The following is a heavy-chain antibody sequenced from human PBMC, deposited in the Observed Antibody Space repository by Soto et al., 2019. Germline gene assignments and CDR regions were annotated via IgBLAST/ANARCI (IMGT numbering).Heavy chain of an antibody. CDR2: ISSSSSYI. CDR1: GFTFSSYS. V-gene: IGHV3-21*01. CDR3: ARDMGYYYDSSGYHFDY. Sequence: GGSLRLSCAASGFTFSSYSMNWVRQAPGKGLEWVSSISSSSSYIHYADSVKGRFTISRDNAKNSLYLQMNSLRAEDTAVYYCARDMGYYYDSSGYHFDYWGQGTLVTVSS. J-gene: IGHJ4*02. D-gene: IGHD3-22*01.